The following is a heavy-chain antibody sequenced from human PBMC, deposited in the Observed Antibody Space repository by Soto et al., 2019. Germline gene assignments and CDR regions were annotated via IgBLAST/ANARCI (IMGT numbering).Heavy chain of an antibody. D-gene: IGHD3-22*01. CDR1: AGSITTSY. Sequence: PETLSFTCTVSAGSITTSYWSWIRQPLGKALEWIGYISYRGSTNYNPSLKSRLTISIDTSKSQISLKLTSMTTADTAVYYCASSGIVGREVNTWFDPWGQGTLVTVSS. V-gene: IGHV4-59*01. CDR2: ISYRGST. CDR3: ASSGIVGREVNTWFDP. J-gene: IGHJ5*02.